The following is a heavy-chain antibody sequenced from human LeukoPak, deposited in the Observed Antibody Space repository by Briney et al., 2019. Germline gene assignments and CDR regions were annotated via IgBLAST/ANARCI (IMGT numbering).Heavy chain of an antibody. CDR3: AKRKGSNHGEFDY. J-gene: IGHJ4*02. Sequence: GASLRLSCAASGFTFSSNAMSWVRQAPGKGLEWVSAISGSGGSTYYADSVKGRFTISRDNSKNTLYLQMNSLRAEDTAVYYCAKRKGSNHGEFDYWGRGTLVTVSS. V-gene: IGHV3-23*01. CDR2: ISGSGGST. CDR1: GFTFSSNA. D-gene: IGHD6-13*01.